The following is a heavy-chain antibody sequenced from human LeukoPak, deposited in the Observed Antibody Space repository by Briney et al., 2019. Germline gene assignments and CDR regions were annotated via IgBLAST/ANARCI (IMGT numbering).Heavy chain of an antibody. V-gene: IGHV1-2*02. CDR1: GYTFTGQY. D-gene: IGHD6-19*01. J-gene: IGHJ4*02. Sequence: ASVPVSCKASGYTFTGQYMHWVRQAPGQGLEWMGWMNPTSGVTKYAQKFQGRVTMTRDTSISTAYMDLSRVRSDDTAVYYCARGNGWYFDYWGQGTLVTVSS. CDR2: MNPTSGVT. CDR3: ARGNGWYFDY.